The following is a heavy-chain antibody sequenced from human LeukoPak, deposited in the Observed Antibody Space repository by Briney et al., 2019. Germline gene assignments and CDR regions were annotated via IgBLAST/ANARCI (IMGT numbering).Heavy chain of an antibody. D-gene: IGHD2-15*01. Sequence: PSGTLSLTCAVSGGSISSNNWWSWVRQPPGKGLEWIGEIYHSGSTNYNPSLKSRVNTSVDKSKNQISLKLSSVTAADTAVYYCARTYCSGGTCYYFDYWGQGTLVTVSS. J-gene: IGHJ4*02. CDR1: GGSISSNNW. CDR3: ARTYCSGGTCYYFDY. V-gene: IGHV4-4*02. CDR2: IYHSGST.